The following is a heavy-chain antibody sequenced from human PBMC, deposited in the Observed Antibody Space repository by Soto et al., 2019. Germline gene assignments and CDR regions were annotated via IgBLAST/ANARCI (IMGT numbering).Heavy chain of an antibody. D-gene: IGHD2-2*01. Sequence: GGSLRLSCAASGFTFSSYAMSWVRQAPGKGLEWVSAISGSGGSTYYADSVKGRFTISRDNSKNTLYLQMNSLRAEDMAVYYCAKVDGRYCSSTSCYGGPFDYWGQGTLVTVSS. CDR2: ISGSGGST. V-gene: IGHV3-23*01. J-gene: IGHJ4*02. CDR1: GFTFSSYA. CDR3: AKVDGRYCSSTSCYGGPFDY.